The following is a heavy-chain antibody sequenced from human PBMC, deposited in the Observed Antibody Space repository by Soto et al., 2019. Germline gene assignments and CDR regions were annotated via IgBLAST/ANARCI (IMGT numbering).Heavy chain of an antibody. D-gene: IGHD2-15*01. V-gene: IGHV6-1*01. Sequence: PLQTLSLPCVGSGDTVSRNRVAWNWARQSPSRGLEWLGRTYYRPRWYSDYAVSDRSRIDIKADTTKYQESLQLSSVAPEDTAVYYCARSEEDSDYYYYGMDVWGQGTTVTVSS. J-gene: IGHJ6*02. CDR2: TYYRPRWYS. CDR3: ARSEEDSDYYYYGMDV. CDR1: GDTVSRNRVA.